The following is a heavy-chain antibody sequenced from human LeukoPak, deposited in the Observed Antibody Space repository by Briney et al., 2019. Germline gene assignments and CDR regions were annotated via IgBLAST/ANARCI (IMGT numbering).Heavy chain of an antibody. Sequence: GGSLRLSCAASGFTFSSYEMNWVRQAPGKGLEWVSYISSSSSTIYYADSVKGRFTVSRDNAKNSLYLQMNSLRAEDTAVYYCARDPGYSSLDVWGKGTTVTVSS. CDR2: ISSSSSTI. J-gene: IGHJ6*04. V-gene: IGHV3-48*01. D-gene: IGHD6-13*01. CDR3: ARDPGYSSLDV. CDR1: GFTFSSYE.